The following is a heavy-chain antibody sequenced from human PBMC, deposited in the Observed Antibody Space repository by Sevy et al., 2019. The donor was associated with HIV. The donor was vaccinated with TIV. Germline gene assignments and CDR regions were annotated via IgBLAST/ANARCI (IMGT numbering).Heavy chain of an antibody. D-gene: IGHD3-22*01. V-gene: IGHV3-30*04. CDR2: ISYDGGVK. CDR1: RFTFSIYA. J-gene: IGHJ6*02. Sequence: GGSLRLSCAASRFTFSIYAMHWVRQAPDKGLEWVAVISYDGGVKYFADSVKGRVTISRDNSKNTLYLQMNSLRPEDTAVYYCARDLPSAVINPFYYYGLDVWGQGTTVTVSS. CDR3: ARDLPSAVINPFYYYGLDV.